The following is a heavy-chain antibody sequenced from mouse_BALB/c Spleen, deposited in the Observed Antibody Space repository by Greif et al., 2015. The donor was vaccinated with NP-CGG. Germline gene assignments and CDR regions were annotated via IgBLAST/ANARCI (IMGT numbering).Heavy chain of an antibody. Sequence: VKVVESGPELVKPGASVRISCKASGYTFTSYYIHWVKQRPGQGLEWIGWXYPGNVNTKYNEKFKGKATLTADKSSSTAYMQLSSLTSEDSAVYFCARGNFDYWGQGTTLTVSS. CDR3: ARGNFDY. J-gene: IGHJ2*01. CDR1: GYTFTSYY. CDR2: XYPGNVNT. V-gene: IGHV1S56*01. D-gene: IGHD3-1*01.